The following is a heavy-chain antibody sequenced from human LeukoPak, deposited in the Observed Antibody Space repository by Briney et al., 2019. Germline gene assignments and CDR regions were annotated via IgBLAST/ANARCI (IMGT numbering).Heavy chain of an antibody. CDR2: INPNSGVT. D-gene: IGHD2-2*02. CDR3: ARDLKVVPAATPNNWFDP. J-gene: IGHJ5*02. CDR1: GYTFTGYF. Sequence: VASVKVSCKASGYTFTGYFMHWVRQAPGQGHEWMGWINPNSGVTNYAQKFQGRVTMTRDTSISTAYMELSRLRSDDTAVYYCARDLKVVPAATPNNWFDPWGQGTLVTVSS. V-gene: IGHV1-2*02.